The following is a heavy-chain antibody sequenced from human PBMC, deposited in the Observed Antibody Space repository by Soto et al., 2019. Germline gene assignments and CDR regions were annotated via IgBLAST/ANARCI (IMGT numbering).Heavy chain of an antibody. D-gene: IGHD3-10*01. CDR1: GGTFSSYA. V-gene: IGHV1-69*13. Sequence: ASVKVSCKASGGTFSSYAISWVRQAPGQGLEWMGGIIPIFGTANYAQKFQGRVTITADESTSTAYMELSSLRSEDTAVYYCAVWFGELPFGPLDYWGQGTLVTVPS. J-gene: IGHJ4*02. CDR3: AVWFGELPFGPLDY. CDR2: IIPIFGTA.